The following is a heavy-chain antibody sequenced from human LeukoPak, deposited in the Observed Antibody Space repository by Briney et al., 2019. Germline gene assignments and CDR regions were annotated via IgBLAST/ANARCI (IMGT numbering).Heavy chain of an antibody. V-gene: IGHV3-7*03. CDR1: GFMFSSNW. CDR2: IKEDGTET. CDR3: AKEGRSLQTY. D-gene: IGHD5-24*01. Sequence: GGSLRLSCAASGFMFSSNWMSWVRLAAGKGLEWVANIKEDGTETYYVDSVKGRFTISRDNAKNPLYLQMNSLRVEDTAVYYCAKEGRSLQTYWGQGTLVTVSS. J-gene: IGHJ4*02.